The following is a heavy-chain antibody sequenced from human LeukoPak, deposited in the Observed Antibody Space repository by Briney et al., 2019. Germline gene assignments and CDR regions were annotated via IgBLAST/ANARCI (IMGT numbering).Heavy chain of an antibody. CDR2: ISTYNGNT. D-gene: IGHD3-22*01. V-gene: IGHV1-18*01. CDR1: GYTFSSYG. CDR3: ARDEGGYYRSLYFAY. J-gene: IGHJ4*02. Sequence: EASVTVSCKTSGYTFSSYGISWVRQAPGQGLELVGWISTYNGNTNYAQKLQGRVTMTTDTSTSTAYMELRSLRSDDTAMYYCARDEGGYYRSLYFAYWGQGTLVTVSS.